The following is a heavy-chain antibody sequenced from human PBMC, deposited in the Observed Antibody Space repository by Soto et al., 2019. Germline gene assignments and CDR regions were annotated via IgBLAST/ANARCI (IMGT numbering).Heavy chain of an antibody. V-gene: IGHV1-18*04. CDR3: AREAFGVYSSWFVP. CDR1: GYIFTTYS. J-gene: IGHJ5*02. Sequence: QIQLVQSGSEVRMPGASVKVSCKASGYIFTTYSITWVRQAPGQGLEWMGWVSASNGKTNYAQKIQDRVSMTTDTAKNRAYMELRSLRSDCTAVYYCAREAFGVYSSWFVPWGQGTLVTVSS. D-gene: IGHD6-13*01. CDR2: VSASNGKT.